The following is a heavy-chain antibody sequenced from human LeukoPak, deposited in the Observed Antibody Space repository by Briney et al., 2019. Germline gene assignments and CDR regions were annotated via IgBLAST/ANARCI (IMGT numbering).Heavy chain of an antibody. D-gene: IGHD5-18*01. V-gene: IGHV3-30-3*01. CDR2: ISYDGSNK. J-gene: IGHJ4*02. CDR1: GFTFSSYA. CDR3: VRDRYNYGEPYFDH. Sequence: GGSLRLSCAASGFTFSSYAMHWVRQAPGKGLEWVAVISYDGSNKYYADSVKGRFTISRDNSKNTLYLQMNSLRADDTAVYFCVRDRYNYGEPYFDHWGQGALVTVSS.